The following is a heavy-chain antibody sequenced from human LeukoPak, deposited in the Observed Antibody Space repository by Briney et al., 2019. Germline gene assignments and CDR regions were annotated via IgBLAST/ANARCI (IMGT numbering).Heavy chain of an antibody. CDR2: ISGDGGCA. Sequence: GGSLRLSCAASGFTFTKYAMSWVRQAPGKGLEWVSAISGDGGCAYYGDSVKGRFTISRDNSKNTLWLQMNSLRADDTAVYYCAKDYNNYFDPWGQGTLVTVSS. CDR1: GFTFTKYA. CDR3: AKDYNNYFDP. V-gene: IGHV3-23*01. J-gene: IGHJ5*02.